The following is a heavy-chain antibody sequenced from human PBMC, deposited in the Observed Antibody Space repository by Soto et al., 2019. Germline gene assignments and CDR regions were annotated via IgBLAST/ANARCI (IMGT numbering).Heavy chain of an antibody. CDR1: GFTFSIFG. CDR2: IWNDGREK. CDR3: ASGPRGMGTKVWYFDL. Sequence: GGSLRLSCAASGFTFSIFGMHWVRQAPGKGLEWVALIWNDGREKYYADSVKGRFTISRDNSMDTLYLQMNSLTAEDTAVYYCASGPRGMGTKVWYFDLWGRGTPVTVSS. J-gene: IGHJ2*01. V-gene: IGHV3-33*01.